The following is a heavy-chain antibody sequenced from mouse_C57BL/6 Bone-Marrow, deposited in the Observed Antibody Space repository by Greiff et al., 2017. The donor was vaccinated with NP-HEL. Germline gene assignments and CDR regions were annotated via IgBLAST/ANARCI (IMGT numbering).Heavy chain of an antibody. V-gene: IGHV5-4*01. CDR3: AREIRFDY. J-gene: IGHJ2*01. CDR1: GFTFSSYA. Sequence: EVKLMESGGGLVKPGGSLKLSCAASGFTFSSYAMSWVRQTPEKRLEWVATISDGGSYTYYPDNVKGRFTISRDNAKNNLYLQMSHLKSEDTAMYYCAREIRFDYWGQGTTLTVSS. CDR2: ISDGGSYT.